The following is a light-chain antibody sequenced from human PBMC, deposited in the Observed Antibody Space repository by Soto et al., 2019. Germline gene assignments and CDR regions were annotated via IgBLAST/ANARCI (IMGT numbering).Light chain of an antibody. V-gene: IGLV2-8*01. CDR2: EVS. CDR1: SSDVGTYTY. Sequence: QSALTQPPSASGSPGQSVTISCTGTSSDVGTYTYVSWYQQNPGKAPKLMIYEVSKRPSGVPDRFSGSKSGNTASLTVSGLQAEDEADYYCSSDAGSNSTVVFGGVTKLTVL. CDR3: SSDAGSNSTVV. J-gene: IGLJ2*01.